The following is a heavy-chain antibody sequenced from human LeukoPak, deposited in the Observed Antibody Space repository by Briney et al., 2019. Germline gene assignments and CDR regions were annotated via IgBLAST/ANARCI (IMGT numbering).Heavy chain of an antibody. CDR1: GFTVSSNY. J-gene: IGHJ4*02. CDR3: ASEIIFGSFDY. CDR2: IYNGGST. Sequence: TGGYLRLSCAASGFTVSSNYMSWVRQAPGKGLEWVSVIYNGGSTYYADSVKGRFTISRDNSKNTLYLQMNSLRAEDTAVYYCASEIIFGSFDYWGQGTLVTVSS. D-gene: IGHD3-3*01. V-gene: IGHV3-53*05.